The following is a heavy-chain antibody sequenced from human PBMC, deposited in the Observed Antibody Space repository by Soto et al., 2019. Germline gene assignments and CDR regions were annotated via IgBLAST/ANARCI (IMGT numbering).Heavy chain of an antibody. CDR3: ARVSGDYLKVFDF. CDR1: GGSISSGGYY. Sequence: SETLSLTCTVSGGSISSGGYYWSWIRQHPGKGLEWIGYIYYSGSTYYNTSLNSRVTISADTSKNQFSLKLSSVTAADTAVYYCARVSGDYLKVFDFWGQGTMVTVSS. V-gene: IGHV4-31*03. J-gene: IGHJ3*01. CDR2: IYYSGST. D-gene: IGHD4-17*01.